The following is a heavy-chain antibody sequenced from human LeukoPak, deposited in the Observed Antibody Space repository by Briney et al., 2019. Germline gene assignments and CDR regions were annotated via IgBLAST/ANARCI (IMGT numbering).Heavy chain of an antibody. CDR1: GGSISSYY. CDR2: IYTSGST. V-gene: IGHV4-4*07. J-gene: IGHJ4*02. CDR3: ARDSSAAGTFDY. D-gene: IGHD6-13*01. Sequence: SETLSLTCTVSGGSISSYYWSWIRQPAGKGLEWIGRIYTSGSTNYNPSLKSQVTMSVDTSKNQFSLKLSSVTAADTAVYYCARDSSAAGTFDYWGQGTLVTVSS.